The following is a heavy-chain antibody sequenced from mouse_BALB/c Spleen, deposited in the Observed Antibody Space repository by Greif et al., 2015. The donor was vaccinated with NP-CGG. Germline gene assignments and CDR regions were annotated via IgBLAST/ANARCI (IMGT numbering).Heavy chain of an antibody. CDR1: GYTFTSYW. CDR3: ARGLGMITTGYYAMDY. D-gene: IGHD2-4*01. V-gene: IGHV1-7*01. Sequence: VHLVESGAELAKPGASVKMSCKASGYTFTSYWMHWVKQRPGQGLEWIGYINPSTGYTEYNQKFKDKATLTADKSSSMAYMQLSSLTSEDSAVYYCARGLGMITTGYYAMDYWGQGTSVTVSS. CDR2: INPSTGYT. J-gene: IGHJ4*01.